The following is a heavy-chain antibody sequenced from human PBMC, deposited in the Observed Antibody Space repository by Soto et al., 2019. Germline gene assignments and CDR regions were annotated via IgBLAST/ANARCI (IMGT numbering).Heavy chain of an antibody. CDR2: ISYDGSNK. Sequence: GGSLRLSCAASGFTFSSYGMHWVRQAPGKGLEWVAVISYDGSNKYYADSVKGRFTISRDNSKNTLYLQMNSLRAEDTAVYYCAIRSPSIAAAGLTFDYWGQGTLVTVSS. CDR3: AIRSPSIAAAGLTFDY. D-gene: IGHD6-13*01. CDR1: GFTFSSYG. J-gene: IGHJ4*02. V-gene: IGHV3-30*03.